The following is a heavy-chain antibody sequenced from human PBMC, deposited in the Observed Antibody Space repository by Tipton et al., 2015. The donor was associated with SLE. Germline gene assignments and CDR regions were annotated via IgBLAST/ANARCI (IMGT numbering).Heavy chain of an antibody. Sequence: GSLRLSCAASGFNFRGYSMNWVRQAPGKGLEWVSKISSSGSSINYADSVKGRFTISRDNAKNTLYLQMHSLRVDDTAVYYCGRGVYSEGSVGMDVWGQGTTVTVSS. V-gene: IGHV3-48*04. J-gene: IGHJ6*02. CDR3: GRGVYSEGSVGMDV. CDR1: GFNFRGYS. D-gene: IGHD3-22*01. CDR2: ISSSGSSI.